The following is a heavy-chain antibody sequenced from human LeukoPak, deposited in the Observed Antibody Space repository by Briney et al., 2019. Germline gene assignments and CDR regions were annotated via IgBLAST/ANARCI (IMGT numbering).Heavy chain of an antibody. CDR2: ISGSGDSP. V-gene: IGHV3-23*01. D-gene: IGHD1-26*01. CDR1: GFTFDTYA. Sequence: PGESLRLSCAASGFTFDTYAMSWVRQAPGKGLEWVSVISGSGDSPEYADSVKGRFTISRDNSRNTLSLQMNNLRAEDTATYYCARDTYYSGSYIWFDPRGQGTLVTVSS. J-gene: IGHJ5*02. CDR3: ARDTYYSGSYIWFDP.